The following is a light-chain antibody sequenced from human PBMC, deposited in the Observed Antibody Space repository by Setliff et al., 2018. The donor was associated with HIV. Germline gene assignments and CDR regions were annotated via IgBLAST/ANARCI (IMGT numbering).Light chain of an antibody. CDR3: SSYTSRATLAV. Sequence: QSVLTQPASVSGSPGQSITISCTGSSSDIGAYNYVSWYQHHPGKAPKLMIYEVRNRPSGVSNRFSGSKSGNTASLTISGLQAEDEADYYCSSYTSRATLAVFGTGTKVTVL. V-gene: IGLV2-14*01. CDR1: SSDIGAYNY. J-gene: IGLJ1*01. CDR2: EVR.